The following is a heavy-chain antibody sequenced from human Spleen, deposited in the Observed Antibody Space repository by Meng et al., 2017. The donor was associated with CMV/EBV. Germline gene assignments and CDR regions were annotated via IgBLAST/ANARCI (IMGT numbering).Heavy chain of an antibody. V-gene: IGHV4-34*01. D-gene: IGHD1-26*01. Sequence: QGKYQQWGAGLWKPSGTLSLTCAVYGGSFSGYYWSWIRQPPGKGLEWIGEINHSGSTNYNPSLKSRVTISVDTSKNQFSLKLSSVTAADTAVYYCARGGSGSYYSGRGWFDPWGQGTLVTVSS. J-gene: IGHJ5*02. CDR1: GGSFSGYY. CDR2: INHSGST. CDR3: ARGGSGSYYSGRGWFDP.